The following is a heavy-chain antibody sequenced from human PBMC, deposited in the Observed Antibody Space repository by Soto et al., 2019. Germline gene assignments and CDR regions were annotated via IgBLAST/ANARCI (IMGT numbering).Heavy chain of an antibody. V-gene: IGHV2-5*02. Sequence: QITLKESGPTLVNPTQTLTLTCSFSGFSLSTSGVGVGWIRQTPGKALEWLAVTYWDDDKRYSPSLRSRLTITKDTSKDQVGLTMTNMDPVDTGTYYCAQRGCIGCSCYGYFHYWGQGTLVTVSS. CDR2: TYWDDDK. D-gene: IGHD2-15*01. J-gene: IGHJ1*01. CDR3: AQRGCIGCSCYGYFHY. CDR1: GFSLSTSGVG.